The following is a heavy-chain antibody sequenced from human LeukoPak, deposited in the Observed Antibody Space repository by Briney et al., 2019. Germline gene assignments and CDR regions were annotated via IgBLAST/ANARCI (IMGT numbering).Heavy chain of an antibody. CDR2: ISGSDGST. V-gene: IGHV3-23*01. CDR1: GFTFSSYA. J-gene: IGHJ4*02. Sequence: GGSLRLSCAASGFTFSSYAMSWVRQAPGKGLEWVSAISGSDGSTYYADSVKGRFTISRDNSKNTLYLQMNSLRAEDTAVYYCAKTRYSGSYHGLFDYWGQGTLVTVSS. CDR3: AKTRYSGSYHGLFDY. D-gene: IGHD1-26*01.